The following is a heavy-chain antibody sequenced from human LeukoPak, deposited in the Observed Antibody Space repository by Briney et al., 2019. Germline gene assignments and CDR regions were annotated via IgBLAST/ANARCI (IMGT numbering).Heavy chain of an antibody. Sequence: SVKVSCKASGGTFSSYAISWVRQAPGQGLEWMGGIITIFGTANYAQKFQGRVTITTDESTSTAYMELSSLRSEDTAVYYCARGTTGTTNLDVWGKGTTVTVSS. CDR1: GGTFSSYA. J-gene: IGHJ6*04. CDR2: IITIFGTA. D-gene: IGHD1-1*01. V-gene: IGHV1-69*05. CDR3: ARGTTGTTNLDV.